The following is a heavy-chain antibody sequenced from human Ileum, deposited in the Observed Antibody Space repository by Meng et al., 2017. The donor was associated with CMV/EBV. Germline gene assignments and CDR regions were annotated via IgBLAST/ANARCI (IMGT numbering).Heavy chain of an antibody. D-gene: IGHD3-16*01. CDR3: AREMKGGFFDH. CDR1: VYTFTDYD. Sequence: SCETSVYTFTDYDIHWVRQAPGQGLEWLGIIDPEGGTTDSAQSFRGRLTVTRDTSTNTVYMDLASLRSDDTALYYCAREMKGGFFDHWGQGTLVTVSS. CDR2: IDPEGGTT. J-gene: IGHJ4*01. V-gene: IGHV1-46*01.